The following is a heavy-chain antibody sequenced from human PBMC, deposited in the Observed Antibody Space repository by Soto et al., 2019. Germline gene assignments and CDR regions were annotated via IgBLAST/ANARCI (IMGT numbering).Heavy chain of an antibody. D-gene: IGHD3-3*01. CDR1: GFTFSSYA. V-gene: IGHV3-23*01. Sequence: GGSLRLSCAASGFTFSSYAMSWVRQAPGKGLEWVSAISGSGGSTYYADSLKGRFTISRDNSKNTLYLQMNSLRAEDTAVYYCARSPYYDFWSGYFAFDYWGQGTLVTVSS. J-gene: IGHJ4*02. CDR3: ARSPYYDFWSGYFAFDY. CDR2: ISGSGGST.